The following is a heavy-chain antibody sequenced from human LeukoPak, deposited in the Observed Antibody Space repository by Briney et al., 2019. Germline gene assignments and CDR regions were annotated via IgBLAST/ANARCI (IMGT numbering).Heavy chain of an antibody. CDR1: GGSISSSSYY. V-gene: IGHV4-30-4*08. Sequence: PSETLSLTCTVSGGSISSSSYYWGWIRQPPGKGLEWIGYIYYSGSTYYNPSLKSRVTISVDTSKNQFSLKLSSVTAADTTVYYCARGGYYYDSSGYANWGQGTLVTVSS. D-gene: IGHD3-22*01. J-gene: IGHJ4*02. CDR3: ARGGYYYDSSGYAN. CDR2: IYYSGST.